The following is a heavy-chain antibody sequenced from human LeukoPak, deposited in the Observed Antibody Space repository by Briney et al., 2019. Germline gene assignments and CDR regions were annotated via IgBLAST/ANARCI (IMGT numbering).Heavy chain of an antibody. Sequence: PGGSLRLSCAASRFTFSNYWMNWLRQAPGKGLEWLASINQVGSDKYYVDSVKGRFTISRDNSKNTLYLQMNSLRAEDTAVYYCAKDSSSWYYGAYYWGQGTLVTVSS. CDR1: RFTFSNYW. J-gene: IGHJ4*02. CDR2: INQVGSDK. D-gene: IGHD6-13*01. CDR3: AKDSSSWYYGAYY. V-gene: IGHV3-7*03.